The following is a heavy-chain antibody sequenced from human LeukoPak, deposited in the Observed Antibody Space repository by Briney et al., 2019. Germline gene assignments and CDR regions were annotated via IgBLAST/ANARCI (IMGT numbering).Heavy chain of an antibody. Sequence: PSETLSLTCAVYGGSFSGYYWSWIRQPPGKGLEWIGEINHSGSTNYNPSLKSRVTISVDTSKNQFSLKLSSVTAADTAVYYCVRGGSLYCTNGVCYTGWFDPWGQGTLVTVSS. J-gene: IGHJ5*02. D-gene: IGHD2-8*01. CDR1: GGSFSGYY. V-gene: IGHV4-34*01. CDR3: VRGGSLYCTNGVCYTGWFDP. CDR2: INHSGST.